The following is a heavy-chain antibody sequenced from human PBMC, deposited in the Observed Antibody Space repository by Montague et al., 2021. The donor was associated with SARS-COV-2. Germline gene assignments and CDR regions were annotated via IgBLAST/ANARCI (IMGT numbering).Heavy chain of an antibody. J-gene: IGHJ6*02. CDR2: ISSGSSST. CDR1: GFTLSDFH. D-gene: IGHD3-16*01. Sequence: SLRLSCAASGFTLSDFHMSWIRQAPGTGLEWVSYISSGSSSTKFADSVKGRFTISRDNAKNSLYLQMNSLRVEDTAVYYCARGLRYHHYVMDVWGQGTTVTVSS. CDR3: ARGLRYHHYVMDV. V-gene: IGHV3-11*05.